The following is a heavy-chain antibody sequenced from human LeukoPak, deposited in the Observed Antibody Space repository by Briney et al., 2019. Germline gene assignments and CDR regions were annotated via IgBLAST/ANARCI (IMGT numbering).Heavy chain of an antibody. CDR2: ISSSSSYI. D-gene: IGHD6-19*01. J-gene: IGHJ5*02. CDR1: GFTFSSYS. V-gene: IGHV3-21*01. Sequence: GGSLRLSCAASGFTFSSYSMNWVRQAPGKGLEWVSSISSSSSYIYYADSVKGRFTISRDNAKNSLYLQMNSLRAEDTAVYCCEAGSSGLGNWFDPWGQGTLVTVSS. CDR3: EAGSSGLGNWFDP.